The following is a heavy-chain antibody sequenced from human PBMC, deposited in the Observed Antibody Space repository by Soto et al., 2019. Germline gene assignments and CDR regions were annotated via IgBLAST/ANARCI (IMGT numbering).Heavy chain of an antibody. Sequence: QVQLQQWGAGLLKPSETLSLTCAVYGGSFSGYYWSWIRQPPGKGLEWIGEINHSGSTNYNPSLKIRVTRSVDTSKHQFSPKLSSVTAADTAVYYCASIEGCSSTSCSPRLDYWGQGTLVTVSS. CDR3: ASIEGCSSTSCSPRLDY. J-gene: IGHJ4*02. CDR2: INHSGST. V-gene: IGHV4-34*01. D-gene: IGHD2-2*01. CDR1: GGSFSGYY.